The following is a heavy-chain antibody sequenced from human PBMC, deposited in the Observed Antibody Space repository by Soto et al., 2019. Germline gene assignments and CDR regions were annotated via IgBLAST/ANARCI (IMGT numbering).Heavy chain of an antibody. J-gene: IGHJ3*02. CDR2: ISPNGNNA. CDR3: VRGPSHGAFDI. CDR1: GSTFSSYD. Sequence: QVQLVESGGDVVQPGRSLRLSCAASGSTFSSYDIHWVRQAPGKGLEWVAHISPNGNNAFYADSVKGRFTISRDNARNTVYLQVTSLRPADTAVFHCVRGPSHGAFDIWGQGTLVTVSS. V-gene: IGHV3-30-3*01.